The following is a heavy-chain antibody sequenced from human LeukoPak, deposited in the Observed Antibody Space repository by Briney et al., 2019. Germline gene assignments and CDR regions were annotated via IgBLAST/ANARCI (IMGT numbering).Heavy chain of an antibody. D-gene: IGHD1-1*01. CDR3: ARERGVQLERRWFDP. J-gene: IGHJ5*02. Sequence: GGSLRLSCAASGFTFGSYGMDWVRQAPGKGLEWVASISSSSSYIFYGHSVKGRFTISRDNVKKSLFLQMNSLRVEDAAVYYCARERGVQLERRWFDPWGQGTLVTISS. CDR1: GFTFGSYG. V-gene: IGHV3-21*01. CDR2: ISSSSSYI.